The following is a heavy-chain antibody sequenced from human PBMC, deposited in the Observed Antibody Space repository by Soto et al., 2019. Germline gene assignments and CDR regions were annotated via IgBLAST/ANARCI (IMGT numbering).Heavy chain of an antibody. CDR1: GYTFTGHY. D-gene: IGHD1-26*01. CDR3: GRGRSGQLVVFY. V-gene: IGHV1-2*02. Sequence: VASVKVSCKASGYTFTGHYIHWVRQAPEQGPEWMGEIGPESGATRYAQKFQGRVTMSRDTSITTVYMELNNLSPDDTAVYYCGRGRSGQLVVFYWGQGTPVTVSS. J-gene: IGHJ4*02. CDR2: IGPESGAT.